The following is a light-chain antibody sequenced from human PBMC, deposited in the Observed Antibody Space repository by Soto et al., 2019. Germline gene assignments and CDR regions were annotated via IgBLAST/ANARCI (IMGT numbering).Light chain of an antibody. J-gene: IGLJ1*01. Sequence: QSVLTQPASVSGSPGQSITISCTGTSSDVGSYNLVSWYHQYPGKAPSLMIYEVSKRPSGVSNRFSSSKSGHTASLAISVLQAAHVADYYCCSYVFGTGTKLTVL. CDR3: CSYV. V-gene: IGLV2-23*02. CDR1: SSDVGSYNL. CDR2: EVS.